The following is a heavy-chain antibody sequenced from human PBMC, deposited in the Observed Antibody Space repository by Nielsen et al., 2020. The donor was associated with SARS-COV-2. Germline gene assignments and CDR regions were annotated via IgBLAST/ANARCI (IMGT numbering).Heavy chain of an antibody. CDR1: GFTFSSYA. Sequence: GESLKISCAASGFTFSSYAMSWVRQAPGKGLEWVANIKQDGSEKYYVDSVKGRFTISRDNAKNSLYLQMNSLRAEDTAVYYCAREGQGGAIYFDYWGQGTLVTVSS. J-gene: IGHJ4*02. D-gene: IGHD3-16*01. CDR3: AREGQGGAIYFDY. CDR2: IKQDGSEK. V-gene: IGHV3-7*03.